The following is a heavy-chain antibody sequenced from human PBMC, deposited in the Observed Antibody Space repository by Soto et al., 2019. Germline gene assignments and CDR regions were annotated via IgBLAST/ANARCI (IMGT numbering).Heavy chain of an antibody. J-gene: IGHJ4*02. CDR1: GDSTSRNY. D-gene: IGHD3-10*01. Sequence: PSETLSLTCTVSGDSTSRNYWSWIRQPPGKGLEWIGHIYYSGITTYNPSLKSRVTILVDTYKNQFSLKLSSVTAADTAVYYCGSLGFGEPFLAYWGQGTLVPVS. CDR2: IYYSGIT. V-gene: IGHV4-59*01. CDR3: GSLGFGEPFLAY.